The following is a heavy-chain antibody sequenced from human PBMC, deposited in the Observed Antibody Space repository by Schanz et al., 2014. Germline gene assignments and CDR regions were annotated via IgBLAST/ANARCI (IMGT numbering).Heavy chain of an antibody. V-gene: IGHV1-46*01. D-gene: IGHD1-26*01. Sequence: QVQLVQSGAEVKKPGSSVKVSCKASGGTFSSYAFSWVRQAPGQGLEWMATINPSGGSTSFAQKFQGRVTMTRATSTSTVNMELTSLRSEDTAVYYCARERPRKGDFDYWGQGTLVTVSS. J-gene: IGHJ4*02. CDR2: INPSGGST. CDR3: ARERPRKGDFDY. CDR1: GGTFSSYA.